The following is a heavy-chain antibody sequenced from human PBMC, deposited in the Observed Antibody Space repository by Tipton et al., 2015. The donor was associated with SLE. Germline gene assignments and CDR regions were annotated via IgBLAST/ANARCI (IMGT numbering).Heavy chain of an antibody. V-gene: IGHV4-39*01. J-gene: IGHJ3*02. Sequence: TLSLTCTVSGGSISSSSDYWGWIRQPPGKGLEWIGNIYYSGTTFYNPSLKSRVTISVDTSKNQFSLKLSSVTAADTAVYYCARLSLAPPGIAGAFDIWGQGTMVTVSS. D-gene: IGHD2-21*01. CDR2: IYYSGTT. CDR1: GGSISSSSDY. CDR3: ARLSLAPPGIAGAFDI.